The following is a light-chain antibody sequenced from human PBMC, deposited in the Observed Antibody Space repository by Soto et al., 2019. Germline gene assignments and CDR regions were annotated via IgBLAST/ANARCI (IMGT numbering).Light chain of an antibody. V-gene: IGLV2-23*01. CDR3: CSYAGSSTVV. Sequence: QSVLTQPASVSGSPGQSITISCTGTSSDVGSYNLVSWYQQHPGKAPKLMIYEGSKRSSGVSNRFSGSKSGNTASLTISGLQAEDEADYYCCSYAGSSTVVFGGGTKLTVL. CDR2: EGS. CDR1: SSDVGSYNL. J-gene: IGLJ2*01.